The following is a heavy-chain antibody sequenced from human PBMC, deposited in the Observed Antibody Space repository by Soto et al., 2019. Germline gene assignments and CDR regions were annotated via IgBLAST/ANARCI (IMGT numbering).Heavy chain of an antibody. CDR2: IYYSGST. D-gene: IGHD3-22*01. Sequence: TLSLTCTVSGGSISSSSYYWGWIRQPPGKGLEWIGSIYYSGSTYYNPSPKSRVTISVDTSKNQFSLKLSSVTAADTAVYYCARLGGYFQALDSWGQGTLVTVSS. J-gene: IGHJ4*02. V-gene: IGHV4-39*01. CDR3: ARLGGYFQALDS. CDR1: GGSISSSSYY.